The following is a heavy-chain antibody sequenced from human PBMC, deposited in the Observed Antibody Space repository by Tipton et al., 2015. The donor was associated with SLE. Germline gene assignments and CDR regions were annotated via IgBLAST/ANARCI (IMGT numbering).Heavy chain of an antibody. D-gene: IGHD1-26*01. CDR1: GYTFTGYY. CDR3: ARMAELVGATSYYFDY. J-gene: IGHJ4*02. V-gene: IGHV1-2*02. Sequence: QSGAEVKKPGASVKVSCKASGYTFTGYYMHWVRQAPGQGLEWMGWINPNSGGTNYAQKFQGRVTMTRDTSISTAYMELSRLRSDDTAVYYCARMAELVGATSYYFDYWGQGTLVTVSS. CDR2: INPNSGGT.